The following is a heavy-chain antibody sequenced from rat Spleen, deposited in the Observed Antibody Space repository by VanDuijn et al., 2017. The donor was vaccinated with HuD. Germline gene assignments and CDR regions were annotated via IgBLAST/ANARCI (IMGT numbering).Heavy chain of an antibody. CDR1: GFSLISYG. Sequence: QVQLKESGPGLVQPSQTLSLSCTVSGFSLISYGVNWVRQPPGKGLEWMGGIWGDGNTDYNSALKSRLSISRDTSKSQVFLKMKSLQTDDTAIYFCTRGYYDGYYPVRFAYWGQGTLVTVSS. V-gene: IGHV2-13*01. J-gene: IGHJ3*01. CDR3: TRGYYDGYYPVRFAY. CDR2: IWGDGNT. D-gene: IGHD1-12*03.